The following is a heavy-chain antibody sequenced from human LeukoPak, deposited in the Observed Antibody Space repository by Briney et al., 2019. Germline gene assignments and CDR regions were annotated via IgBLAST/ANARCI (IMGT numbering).Heavy chain of an antibody. D-gene: IGHD4-17*01. CDR2: IYTSGST. CDR3: AREGLYGDYVWSLDY. CDR1: GGSINSYY. Sequence: PSETLSLTCTVSGGSINSYYWNWIRQPAGKGLEWIGHIYTSGSTNYNPSLKSRVTMSVDTSKNQFSLKLSSVTAADTAVYYCAREGLYGDYVWSLDYWGQGTLVAVSS. J-gene: IGHJ4*02. V-gene: IGHV4-4*07.